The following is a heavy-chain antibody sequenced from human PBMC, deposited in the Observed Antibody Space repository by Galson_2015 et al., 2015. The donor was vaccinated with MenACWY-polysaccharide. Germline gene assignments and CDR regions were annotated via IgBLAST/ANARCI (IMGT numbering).Heavy chain of an antibody. CDR3: ARGRVTVRDTWFDP. Sequence: LSLTCSVSGGSISTYYWTWIRQPPGKGLEWIGNIHHTGNSDHNPSLKSRVTMSLDTSKNQFSLRLTSVTAADTAVYHCARGRVTVRDTWFDPWGPGTLVTVSS. V-gene: IGHV4-59*01. CDR2: IHHTGNS. CDR1: GGSISTYY. D-gene: IGHD1-14*01. J-gene: IGHJ5*02.